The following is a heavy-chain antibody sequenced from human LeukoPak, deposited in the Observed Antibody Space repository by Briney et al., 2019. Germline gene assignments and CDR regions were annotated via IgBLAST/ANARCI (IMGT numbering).Heavy chain of an antibody. CDR3: ARGCSSTSCYGYV. CDR1: GGSISSVDYY. J-gene: IGHJ6*04. CDR2: IYYSGST. D-gene: IGHD2-2*01. V-gene: IGHV4-30-4*08. Sequence: SETLSLTCTVSGGSISSVDYYWSWIRQPPGKGLEWIGYIYYSGSTYYNPALKSRVTISVDTSKNQFSLKLSSVTAADTAVYYCARGCSSTSCYGYVWGKGTTVTVSS.